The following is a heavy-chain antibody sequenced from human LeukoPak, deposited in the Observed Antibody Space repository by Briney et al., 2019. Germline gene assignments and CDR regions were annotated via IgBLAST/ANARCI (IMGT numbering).Heavy chain of an antibody. Sequence: SVKVSCKASGGTFSSYAISWVRQAPGQGLEWIGRIIPIFGTANYAQKFQGRVTITTDESTSTAYMELSSLRSEDTAVYYCAREEDYYDSSGSPRSWFDPWGQGTLATVSS. CDR3: AREEDYYDSSGSPRSWFDP. CDR2: IIPIFGTA. V-gene: IGHV1-69*05. J-gene: IGHJ5*02. D-gene: IGHD3-22*01. CDR1: GGTFSSYA.